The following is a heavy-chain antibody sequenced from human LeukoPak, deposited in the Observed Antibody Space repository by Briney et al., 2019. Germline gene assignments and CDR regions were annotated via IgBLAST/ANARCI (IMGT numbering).Heavy chain of an antibody. CDR1: GYTFTNYG. Sequence: ASVKVSCKASGYTFTNYGLSWVRQAPGQGLEWMGRISAYNGNTNYAQKFQGRVTMTRDTSISTAYMELSRLRSDDTAVYYCARYEVGATPFDYWGQGTLVTVSS. D-gene: IGHD1-26*01. J-gene: IGHJ4*02. V-gene: IGHV1-18*01. CDR2: ISAYNGNT. CDR3: ARYEVGATPFDY.